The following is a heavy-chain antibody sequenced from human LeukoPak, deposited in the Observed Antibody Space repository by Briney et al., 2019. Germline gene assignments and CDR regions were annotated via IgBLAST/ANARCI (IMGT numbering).Heavy chain of an antibody. D-gene: IGHD3-22*01. CDR3: ARRITMIVVARTGFFDY. CDR1: GGSFSGYY. Sequence: PSETLSLTCAVYGGSFSGYYWSWIRQPPGNGLEWIGEINHSGSTNYNPSLKSRVTISVDTSKSQFSLKLSSVTAADTAVYYCARRITMIVVARTGFFDYWGQGTLVTVSS. J-gene: IGHJ4*02. V-gene: IGHV4-34*01. CDR2: INHSGST.